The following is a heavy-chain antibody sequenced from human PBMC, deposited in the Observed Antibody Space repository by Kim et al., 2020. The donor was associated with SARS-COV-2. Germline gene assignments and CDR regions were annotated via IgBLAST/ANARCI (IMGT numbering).Heavy chain of an antibody. CDR2: IYSGGST. D-gene: IGHD3-22*01. V-gene: IGHV3-66*01. J-gene: IGHJ4*02. CDR3: ARGGYLPHFDY. CDR1: GFTVSSNY. Sequence: GGSLRLSCAASGFTVSSNYMSWVRQAPGKGLEWVSVIYSGGSTYYADVVKGRFTISRDNSKNTQYLQMNSLRAEDTAVYYCARGGYLPHFDYWGQGALVTVSS.